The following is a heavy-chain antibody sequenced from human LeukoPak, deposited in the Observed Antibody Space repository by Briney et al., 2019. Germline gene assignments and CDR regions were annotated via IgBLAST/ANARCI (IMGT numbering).Heavy chain of an antibody. Sequence: PSETLSLTCTVSRDSISSTIHYWGWIRQPPGKGLEWIGSVYFNGNTYYNPSLKSRVTISVDTSKNQFSLKLSSVTAADTAVYYCARHANLLGVRYFDYPRRPADVWGKGTTATISS. J-gene: IGHJ6*04. CDR2: VYFNGNT. V-gene: IGHV4-39*01. CDR3: ARHANLLGVRYFDYPRRPADV. D-gene: IGHD3-9*01. CDR1: RDSISSTIHY.